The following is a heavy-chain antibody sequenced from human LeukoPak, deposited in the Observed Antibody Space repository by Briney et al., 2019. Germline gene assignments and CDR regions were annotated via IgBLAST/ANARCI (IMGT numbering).Heavy chain of an antibody. Sequence: SETLSLTCTVSGGSFSSSSYYWGWIRQPPGKGLEWVGSINYRGSNYHNSSLKSRVTMSVDTSKKQFSLKLSSVAAADTAVYYCARISLTGYAPSGYCDYWGQGTLVTVSS. J-gene: IGHJ4*02. V-gene: IGHV4-39*07. CDR1: GGSFSSSSYY. D-gene: IGHD3-9*01. CDR2: INYRGSN. CDR3: ARISLTGYAPSGYCDY.